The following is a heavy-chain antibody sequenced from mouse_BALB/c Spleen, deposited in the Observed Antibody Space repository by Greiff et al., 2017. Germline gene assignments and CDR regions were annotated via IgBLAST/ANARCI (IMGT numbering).Heavy chain of an antibody. CDR2: ISYDGSN. CDR1: GYSITSGYY. CDR3: ARDDDYHYFDY. J-gene: IGHJ2*01. D-gene: IGHD2-4*01. V-gene: IGHV3-6*02. Sequence: VQLQQSGPGLVKPSQSLSLTCSVTGYSITSGYYWNWIRQFPGNKLEWMGYISYDGSNNYNPSLKNRISITRDTSKNQFFLKLNSVTTEDTATYYCARDDDYHYFDYWGQGTTLTVSS.